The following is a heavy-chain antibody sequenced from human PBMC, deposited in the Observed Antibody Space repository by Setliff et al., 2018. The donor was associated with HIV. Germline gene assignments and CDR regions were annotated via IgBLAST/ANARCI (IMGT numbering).Heavy chain of an antibody. CDR1: GGSVRRSSYY. CDR2: VYYSGIT. D-gene: IGHD6-13*01. J-gene: IGHJ4*02. V-gene: IGHV4-39*01. Sequence: SETLSLTCTVSGGSVRRSSYYWGWVRQPPGKGLEWIGNVYYSGITSYNPSLKSRVTISVDMSMNQFSLKLTSVTATDTAVYYCARLPDINSWPFDYWARGTLVTVSS. CDR3: ARLPDINSWPFDY.